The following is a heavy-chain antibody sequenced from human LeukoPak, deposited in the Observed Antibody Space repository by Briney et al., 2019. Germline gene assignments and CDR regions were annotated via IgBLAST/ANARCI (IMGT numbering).Heavy chain of an antibody. D-gene: IGHD3-10*01. CDR1: GYTFTSYD. Sequence: ASVKVSCKASGYTFTSYDINWVRQATGQGLEWMGWMNPNSGNTGYAQKFQGRVTMTRNTSISTAYMELSSLRSEDTAVYYCARARRLRGGSGSYRYYYYYYMDVWGKGTTVTISS. CDR2: MNPNSGNT. V-gene: IGHV1-8*01. CDR3: ARARRLRGGSGSYRYYYYYYMDV. J-gene: IGHJ6*03.